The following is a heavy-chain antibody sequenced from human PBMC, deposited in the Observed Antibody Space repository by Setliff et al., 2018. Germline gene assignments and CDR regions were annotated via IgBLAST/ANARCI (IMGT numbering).Heavy chain of an antibody. CDR1: GGSITESF. Sequence: SETLSLTCTVSGGSITESFWSWIRQPAGKGLEWIGRMFISGSTDYNPSLKSRVTMSVDTPNNEFYLKLRSVTAADTAVYYCARLSWNGLRYYGLDVWGQGTTVTVSS. CDR3: ARLSWNGLRYYGLDV. CDR2: MFISGST. D-gene: IGHD3-3*01. J-gene: IGHJ6*02. V-gene: IGHV4-4*07.